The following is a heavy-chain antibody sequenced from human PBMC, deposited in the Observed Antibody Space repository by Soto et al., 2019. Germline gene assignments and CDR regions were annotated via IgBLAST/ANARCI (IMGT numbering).Heavy chain of an antibody. CDR2: INPSGGST. CDR1: GYTFTSYD. CDR3: ARGGEVLEWLWWPD. D-gene: IGHD3-3*01. Sequence: ASVKVSCKASGYTFTSYDMHWVRQAPGQGLEWMGIINPSGGSTSYAQKFQGRVTMTRDTSTSTVYMELRSLRSDGTAVYYCARGGEVLEWLWWPDWGQGTLVTVSS. J-gene: IGHJ4*02. V-gene: IGHV1-46*01.